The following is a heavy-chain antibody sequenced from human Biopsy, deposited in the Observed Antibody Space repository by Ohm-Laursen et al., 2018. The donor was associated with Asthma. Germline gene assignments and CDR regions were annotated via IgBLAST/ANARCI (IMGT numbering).Heavy chain of an antibody. CDR1: GFNFHNYV. CDR2: ILFDGRKI. V-gene: IGHV3-30*18. Sequence: SLRLSCAASGFNFHNYVMNWVRRAPGKALAWVAHILFDGRKINYPDSVKGRFTISRDNSKNMVYLQMNSLRPEDTAVYYCAKDRVAGRSYYFDYWGQGSLVSVSS. D-gene: IGHD6-13*01. CDR3: AKDRVAGRSYYFDY. J-gene: IGHJ4*02.